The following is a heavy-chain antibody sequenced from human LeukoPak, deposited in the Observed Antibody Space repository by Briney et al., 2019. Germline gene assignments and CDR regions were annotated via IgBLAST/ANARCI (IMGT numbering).Heavy chain of an antibody. D-gene: IGHD1-1*01. CDR2: IYYSGST. CDR1: GGSISSYY. V-gene: IGHV4-59*01. Sequence: SETLSLTCTVSGGSISSYYWSWIRQPPGKGLEWIGYIYYSGSTNYNPSLKSRVTILVDTSKNQFSLKLTSVTAADTAVYYCATSTTGTTYAFDIWGQGTMVTVSS. CDR3: ATSTTGTTYAFDI. J-gene: IGHJ3*02.